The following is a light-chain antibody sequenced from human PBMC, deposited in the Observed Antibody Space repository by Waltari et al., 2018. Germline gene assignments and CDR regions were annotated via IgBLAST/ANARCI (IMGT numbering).Light chain of an antibody. CDR3: QQYYSIPWT. V-gene: IGKV4-1*01. CDR2: WAS. J-gene: IGKJ1*01. Sequence: DIVMTQSPASLAVSLRERATIKCKSGQSLFSSATNKNFLAWYQPRAGQPPKLLLYWASTRESGVPVRFSGSGSGRDFTLTISSLQAEDVAVYYCQQYYSIPWTFGQGTKVEIK. CDR1: QSLFSSATNKNF.